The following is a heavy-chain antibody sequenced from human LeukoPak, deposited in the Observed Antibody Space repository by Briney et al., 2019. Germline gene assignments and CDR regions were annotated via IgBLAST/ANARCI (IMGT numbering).Heavy chain of an antibody. J-gene: IGHJ6*02. Sequence: SETLSLTCTVSGGSISSYYWSWIRQPPGKGLEWIGYIYYSGSTNYNPSLKSRVTISVDTSKNQFSLKLSSVTAADTAVYYCARDVGYCSSTSCYFSPHDYYYGMDVWGQGTTVTVSS. CDR2: IYYSGST. D-gene: IGHD2-2*01. V-gene: IGHV4-59*01. CDR1: GGSISSYY. CDR3: ARDVGYCSSTSCYFSPHDYYYGMDV.